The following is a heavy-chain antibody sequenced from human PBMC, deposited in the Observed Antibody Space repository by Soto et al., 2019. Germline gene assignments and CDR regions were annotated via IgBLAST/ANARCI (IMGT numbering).Heavy chain of an antibody. J-gene: IGHJ4*02. D-gene: IGHD4-17*01. CDR1: GDSISSTTYY. CDR2: IYYSGNI. Sequence: PSETLSLTCTVSGDSISSTTYYWSWIRQPPGKGLEWIGSIYYSGNIYYNPSLRSQVTISVDKSMNQFALKLSSVTAADTAVYYCAREGLTVTKSHPFYFDLWGQGTLVTVSS. V-gene: IGHV4-39*01. CDR3: AREGLTVTKSHPFYFDL.